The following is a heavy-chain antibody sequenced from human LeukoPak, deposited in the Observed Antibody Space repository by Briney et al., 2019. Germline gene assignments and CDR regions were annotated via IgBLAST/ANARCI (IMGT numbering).Heavy chain of an antibody. D-gene: IGHD3-10*01. CDR1: GFTFASFA. J-gene: IGHJ4*02. CDR2: TSGSADST. Sequence: TGGSLRLSCAASGFTFASFAMSWVRQAPGKGLEWVSATSGSADSTYSADSVKGRFIISRDNSKNTVYLQMTSLRVEDTAVYYCAKGTHHLGIGGLDNWGRGTLVTVSS. CDR3: AKGTHHLGIGGLDN. V-gene: IGHV3-23*01.